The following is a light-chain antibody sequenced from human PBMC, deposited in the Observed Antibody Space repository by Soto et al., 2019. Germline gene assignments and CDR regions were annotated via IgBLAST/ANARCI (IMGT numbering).Light chain of an antibody. V-gene: IGLV2-14*01. J-gene: IGLJ3*02. CDR2: EVS. CDR1: SSDIGAYNY. CDR3: SSYTGGNTYWI. Sequence: QSALTQHASVSGSTGQSITISCTGTSSDIGAYNYVSWYQQNPVKAPKVIIFEVSNRPSGVSNRFSGSKSGNTASLTISGLQPEDEADYHCSSYTGGNTYWIFGGGTKLTVL.